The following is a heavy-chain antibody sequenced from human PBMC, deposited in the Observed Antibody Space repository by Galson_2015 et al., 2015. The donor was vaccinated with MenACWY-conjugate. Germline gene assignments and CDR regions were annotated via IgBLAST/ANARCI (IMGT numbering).Heavy chain of an antibody. Sequence: QSGAEVKKPGESLQISCKGSQFNFNNYYIAWVRQTPGKGLEWMGIINPGDSDTRYSPSFQGQVTISADKSTSTAYLQWRGLKASDTAVYYCARSGLRVGGDFSPHWLDPWGQGTVVTVSS. V-gene: IGHV5-51*01. J-gene: IGHJ5*02. CDR1: QFNFNNYY. CDR3: ARSGLRVGGDFSPHWLDP. CDR2: INPGDSDT. D-gene: IGHD3-16*01.